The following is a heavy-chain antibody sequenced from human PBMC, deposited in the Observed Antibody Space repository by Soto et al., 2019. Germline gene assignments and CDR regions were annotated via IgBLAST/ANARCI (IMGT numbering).Heavy chain of an antibody. V-gene: IGHV3-23*01. CDR3: AKDHSGWYPTPLEY. Sequence: PGGSLRLSCAASGFPFSSYAMSWVLQAPGKGLEWVSAISGSGGSTYYADSVKGRFTISRDNSKNTLYLQMNSLRAEDTAVYYCAKDHSGWYPTPLEYWGQGTLVTVSS. J-gene: IGHJ4*02. D-gene: IGHD6-19*01. CDR1: GFPFSSYA. CDR2: ISGSGGST.